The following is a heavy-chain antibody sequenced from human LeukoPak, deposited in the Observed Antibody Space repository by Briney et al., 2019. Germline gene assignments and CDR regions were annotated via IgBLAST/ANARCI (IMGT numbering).Heavy chain of an antibody. V-gene: IGHV1-69*02. J-gene: IGHJ4*02. Sequence: SVKVSCKASGGTFSSYTISWVRQAPGQGLEWMGRIIPILGIANYAQKFQGRVTITADKSTSTAYMELSSLRSEDTAVYYCARGTGYCSGGSCPGIDYWGQGTLVTVSS. CDR3: ARGTGYCSGGSCPGIDY. D-gene: IGHD2-15*01. CDR2: IIPILGIA. CDR1: GGTFSSYT.